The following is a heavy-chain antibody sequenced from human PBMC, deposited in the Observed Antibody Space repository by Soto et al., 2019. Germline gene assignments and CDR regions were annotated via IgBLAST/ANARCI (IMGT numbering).Heavy chain of an antibody. V-gene: IGHV4-59*01. CDR3: AHYYGXGSYFGTVDP. CDR1: GGSISSYY. D-gene: IGHD3-10*01. J-gene: IGHJ5*02. Sequence: SETLSLTCTVSGGSISSYYWTYIRQPPGKGLEWIGYVHYSGRTNYNPSLRSRVSISVDTSRNQFSLNLSSVTAADTAVYYCAHYYGXGSYFGTVDPWGQGTLVTVSS. CDR2: VHYSGRT.